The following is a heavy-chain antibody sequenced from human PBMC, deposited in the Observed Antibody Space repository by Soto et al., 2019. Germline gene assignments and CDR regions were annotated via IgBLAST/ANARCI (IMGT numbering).Heavy chain of an antibody. V-gene: IGHV3-30*18. D-gene: IGHD3-10*01. Sequence: QVQLVESGGGVVQPGRSLRLSCAASGFTFSDYGMHWVRQTPGKGLEWVAVVSFDGNNKYYSDSVKGRFAISRDNSKNTLYLQMNSLRAEDTAVYYCAKDRRFREVFDYWCQGTLVTVSS. J-gene: IGHJ4*02. CDR2: VSFDGNNK. CDR3: AKDRRFREVFDY. CDR1: GFTFSDYG.